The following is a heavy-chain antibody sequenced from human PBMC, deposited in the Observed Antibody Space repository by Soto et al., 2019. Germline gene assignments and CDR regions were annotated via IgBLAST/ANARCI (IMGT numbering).Heavy chain of an antibody. D-gene: IGHD3-3*01. CDR1: GYTFTSYY. V-gene: IGHV1-46*01. CDR3: ARAFGRNYDFWSGYYGVGYFDY. J-gene: IGHJ4*02. Sequence: GASVKVSCKASGYTFTSYYMHWVRQAPGQGLEWMGIINPSGGSTSCAQKFQGRVTMTRDTSTSTVYMELSSLRSEDTAVYYCARAFGRNYDFWSGYYGVGYFDYWGQGTPVTVSS. CDR2: INPSGGST.